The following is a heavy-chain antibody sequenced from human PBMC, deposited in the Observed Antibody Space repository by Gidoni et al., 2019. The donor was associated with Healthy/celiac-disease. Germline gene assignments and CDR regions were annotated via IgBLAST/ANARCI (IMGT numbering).Heavy chain of an antibody. Sequence: QVQLVQSGAEVKKPGSSVKVSCKASGGTFSSYAISWVRQAPGQGLEWMGGIIPIFGTANYAQKFQGRVTITADESTSTAYMELSSLRSEDTAVYYCAMSWNDISKPYYYGMDVWGQGTTVTVSS. D-gene: IGHD1-1*01. V-gene: IGHV1-69*01. CDR1: GGTFSSYA. J-gene: IGHJ6*02. CDR2: IIPIFGTA. CDR3: AMSWNDISKPYYYGMDV.